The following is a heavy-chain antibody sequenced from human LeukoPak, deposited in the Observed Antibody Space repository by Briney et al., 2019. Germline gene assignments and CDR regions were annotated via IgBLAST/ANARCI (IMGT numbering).Heavy chain of an antibody. D-gene: IGHD6-6*01. CDR1: GYTFTGYY. CDR2: INPNSGGT. CDR3: ARALRYSSSSSYMDV. Sequence: ASVKVSCKASGYTFTGYYMHWVRQAPGQGLEWMGWINPNSGGTNYAQKFQGRVTMTRDTSISTAYMELSRLRSDDTAVYYCARALRYSSSSSYMDVWGKGTTVTVSS. V-gene: IGHV1-2*02. J-gene: IGHJ6*03.